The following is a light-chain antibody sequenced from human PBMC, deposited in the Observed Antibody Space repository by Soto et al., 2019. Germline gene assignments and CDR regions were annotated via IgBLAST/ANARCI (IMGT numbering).Light chain of an antibody. CDR1: RGHSSYA. Sequence: QLVLTQSPSASASLVASVKLTCTLSRGHSSYAIAWHQQQPEKGPRYLMKLNSDGSHSKGDGIPDRFSGSSSGAERYLTISSLQSEDEADYYCQTWGTGIWVFGGGTKLTFL. V-gene: IGLV4-69*01. J-gene: IGLJ3*02. CDR2: LNSDGSH. CDR3: QTWGTGIWV.